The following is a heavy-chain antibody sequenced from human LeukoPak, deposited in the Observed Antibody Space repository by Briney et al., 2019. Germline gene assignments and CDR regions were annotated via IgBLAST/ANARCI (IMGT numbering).Heavy chain of an antibody. Sequence: PGGSLRLSCAASGFTFSTYWMAWVRQAPGKGLEWVDNIKEDESAKHQADSVKGRFTISRDNAQNLVYLQMSRLRGEDTAVYYCARDVGGSLDHWGRGTLVTVSS. CDR3: ARDVGGSLDH. V-gene: IGHV3-7*01. J-gene: IGHJ5*02. D-gene: IGHD1-26*01. CDR1: GFTFSTYW. CDR2: IKEDESAK.